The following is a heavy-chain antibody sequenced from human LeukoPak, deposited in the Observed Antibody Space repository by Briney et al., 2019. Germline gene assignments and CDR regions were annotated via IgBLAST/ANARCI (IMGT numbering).Heavy chain of an antibody. CDR1: GFTFSSYE. V-gene: IGHV3-48*03. D-gene: IGHD3-9*01. J-gene: IGHJ4*02. CDR3: ARGWNFDMG. Sequence: GGSLRLSCAASGFTFSSYEMNWVRQAPGKGLEWVSYISSSGTTMYYADSVEGRFTISRDNAKNSLYLQMNSLRAEDTAVYYWARGWNFDMGGGQGTLVTVSS. CDR2: ISSSGTTM.